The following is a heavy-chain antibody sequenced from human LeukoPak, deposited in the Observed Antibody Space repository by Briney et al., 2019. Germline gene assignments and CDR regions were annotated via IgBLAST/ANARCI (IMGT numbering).Heavy chain of an antibody. Sequence: GGSLRLSCAASGFNFSSYAMHWVRQAPGKGLEWVAVIWYDGTNKYYADSVKGRFTISRDNSKKTLYLQVNSLRAEDTAVYYCAKDPSGGYNYAFKYYAMDVWGQGTTVTVSS. CDR1: GFNFSSYA. D-gene: IGHD5-18*01. CDR3: AKDPSGGYNYAFKYYAMDV. J-gene: IGHJ6*02. CDR2: IWYDGTNK. V-gene: IGHV3-30*02.